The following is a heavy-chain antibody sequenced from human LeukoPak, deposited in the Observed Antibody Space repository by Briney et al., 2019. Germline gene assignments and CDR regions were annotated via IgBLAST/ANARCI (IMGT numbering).Heavy chain of an antibody. CDR1: GFIFSGSA. CDR2: IRSKANSYAT. J-gene: IGHJ4*02. V-gene: IGHV3-73*01. CDR3: ARDRTRGAADYYFDY. Sequence: GGSLRLSCAASGFIFSGSAMHWVRQASGKGLEWVGRIRSKANSYATAYAASVKGRFTISRDDSRNMAYLQMNSLRAEDTALYYCARDRTRGAADYYFDYWGQGTLVTVSS. D-gene: IGHD6-13*01.